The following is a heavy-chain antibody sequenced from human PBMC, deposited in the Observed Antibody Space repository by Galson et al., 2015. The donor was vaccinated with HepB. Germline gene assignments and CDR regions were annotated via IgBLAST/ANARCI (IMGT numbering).Heavy chain of an antibody. J-gene: IGHJ4*02. CDR1: GYSITSYH. V-gene: IGHV1-46*01. CDR2: IGPSVGSI. Sequence: QSGAEVKKPGASVKVSCKASGYSITSYHMHWVRQAPGQGLEWMAVIGPSVGSINYAQKFQGRVTITRDTSTNTVHMELSSLRSEDTAVYYCVRHEAEPTSYWGQGTMVTVSS. D-gene: IGHD2/OR15-2a*01. CDR3: VRHEAEPTSY.